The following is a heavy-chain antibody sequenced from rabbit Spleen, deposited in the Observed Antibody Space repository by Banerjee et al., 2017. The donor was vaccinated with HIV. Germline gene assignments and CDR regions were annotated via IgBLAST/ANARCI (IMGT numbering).Heavy chain of an antibody. CDR1: GSDIIASYY. J-gene: IGHJ4*01. CDR2: IATRDGST. Sequence: QSLEESGGGLVKPGGTLTLTCTASGSDIIASYYMCWVRQAAGKGLELIAWIATRDGSTWYATWVNGRFTISRSTSLNTVDLKMTSLTAADTATYFCARNLENYAGSSYLDLWGQGTLVTVS. V-gene: IGHV1S43*01. D-gene: IGHD8-1*01. CDR3: ARNLENYAGSSYLDL.